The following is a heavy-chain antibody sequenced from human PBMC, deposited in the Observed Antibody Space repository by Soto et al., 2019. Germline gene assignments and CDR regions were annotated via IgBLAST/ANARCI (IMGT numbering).Heavy chain of an antibody. Sequence: PGGSLRLSCAASGVTFSYYWMHWVRQAPGTGLVWVSHIQNDGSRTTYADSVKGRFTISRDNAKNTLYLQMNSLRAEDTAVYYCARGDRGAFDLWGQGTMVTVSS. J-gene: IGHJ3*01. CDR1: GVTFSYYW. CDR3: ARGDRGAFDL. V-gene: IGHV3-74*01. CDR2: IQNDGSRT. D-gene: IGHD3-10*01.